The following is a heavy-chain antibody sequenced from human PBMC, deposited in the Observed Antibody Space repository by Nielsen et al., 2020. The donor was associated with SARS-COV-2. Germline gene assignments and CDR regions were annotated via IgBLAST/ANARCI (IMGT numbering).Heavy chain of an antibody. D-gene: IGHD3-10*01. CDR1: GYTFSGHA. CDR2: INTVNGNT. V-gene: IGHV1-3*04. Sequence: ASVKVSCKASGYTFSGHAMNWVRQAPGQGLEWMGGINTVNGNTKNSQKFQGRVTFTRDTSASIAYMELSSLRSEDTAVYYCARGSSGNFDYWGQGTLVTVSS. CDR3: ARGSSGNFDY. J-gene: IGHJ4*02.